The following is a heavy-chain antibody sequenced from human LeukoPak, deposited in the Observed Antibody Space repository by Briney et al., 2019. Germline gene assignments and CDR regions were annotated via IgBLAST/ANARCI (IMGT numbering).Heavy chain of an antibody. V-gene: IGHV4-34*01. CDR1: GVSFSGYY. J-gene: IGHJ5*02. CDR2: INHSGST. Sequence: PSETLSLTRAVYGVSFSGYYWSWLRQPPGKGQEWLGEINHSGSTNYNPSLKSRVTISVDTSKNQFSLKLSSVTAADTAVYYCARGRKLLWFGRNNWFDPWGQGTLVTVSS. CDR3: ARGRKLLWFGRNNWFDP. D-gene: IGHD3-10*01.